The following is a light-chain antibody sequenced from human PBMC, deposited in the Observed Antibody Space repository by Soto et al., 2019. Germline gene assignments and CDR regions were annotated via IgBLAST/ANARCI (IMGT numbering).Light chain of an antibody. J-gene: IGKJ5*01. V-gene: IGKV3-15*01. Sequence: EIPLTQSPATLPVVPGGITTLSCRASQSVGSNLAWFQQKPGQAPRLLIYGSSTRATGVPARFSGSGSGADFTLTISNLQSEDFAVYYCQQYTNWPPITFGQGTRLEIK. CDR3: QQYTNWPPIT. CDR2: GSS. CDR1: QSVGSN.